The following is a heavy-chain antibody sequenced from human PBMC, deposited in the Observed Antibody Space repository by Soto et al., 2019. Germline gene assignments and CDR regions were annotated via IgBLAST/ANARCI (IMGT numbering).Heavy chain of an antibody. CDR1: GGSFSGYY. CDR2: INHSGST. Sequence: PSETLSLTCAVYGGSFSGYYWSWIRQPPGKGLEWIGEINHSGSTNYNPSLKSRVTISVDTSKNQFSLKLSSVTAADTAVYYCARGRDGYDFWGQGTLVTVSS. CDR3: ARGRDGYDF. V-gene: IGHV4-34*01. D-gene: IGHD5-12*01. J-gene: IGHJ4*02.